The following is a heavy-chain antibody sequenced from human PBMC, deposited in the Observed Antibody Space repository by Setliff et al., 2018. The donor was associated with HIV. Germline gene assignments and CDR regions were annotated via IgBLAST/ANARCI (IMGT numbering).Heavy chain of an antibody. CDR1: SGSITSSNYY. Sequence: SETLSLTCIVSSGSITSSNYYWGWIRQPPGKGLEWIGEIYHRGSTNYNPSLKSRVTISVDKSKNQFSLKLTSVTAADTAVYYCAVRRYYDSTGYYDYWGQGTLVTVS. D-gene: IGHD3-22*01. CDR2: IYHRGST. CDR3: AVRRYYDSTGYYDY. J-gene: IGHJ4*02. V-gene: IGHV4-39*07.